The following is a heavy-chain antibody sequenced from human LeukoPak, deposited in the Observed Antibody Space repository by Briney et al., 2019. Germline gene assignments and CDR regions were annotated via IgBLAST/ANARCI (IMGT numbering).Heavy chain of an antibody. CDR2: IIPIFGTA. CDR1: GGTFSSYA. V-gene: IGHV1-69*01. Sequence: SVKVSCKAPGGTFSSYAISWVRQAPGQGLEWMGGIIPIFGTANYAQKFQGRVTITADESTSTAYMELSSLRSEDTAVYYCARGRYTYYYDSSGYPFDYWGQGTLVTVSS. D-gene: IGHD3-22*01. J-gene: IGHJ4*02. CDR3: ARGRYTYYYDSSGYPFDY.